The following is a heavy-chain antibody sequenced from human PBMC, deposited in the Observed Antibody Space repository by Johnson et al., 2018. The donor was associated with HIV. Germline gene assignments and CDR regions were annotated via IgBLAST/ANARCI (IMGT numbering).Heavy chain of an antibody. J-gene: IGHJ3*02. CDR2: ISSSGSTI. CDR3: AAITLDAFDI. CDR1: GFTFSRYA. D-gene: IGHD5-12*01. V-gene: IGHV3-11*04. Sequence: QVQLVESGGGLVKPGGSLRLSCSASGFTFSRYAMHWVRQAPGKGLEWVSYISSSGSTIYYADSVKGRFTISRDNAKNSLYLQMNSLRAEDTAVYYCAAITLDAFDIWGQGTMVTVSS.